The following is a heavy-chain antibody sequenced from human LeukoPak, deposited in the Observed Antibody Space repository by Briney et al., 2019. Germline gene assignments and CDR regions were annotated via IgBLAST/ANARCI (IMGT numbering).Heavy chain of an antibody. CDR3: ASAITIFGVVIIRGAFDI. D-gene: IGHD3-3*01. Sequence: PSETLSLTCAVYGGSFSGYYWSWIRQPLGKGLEWIGEINHSGSTNYNPSLKSRVTISVDTSKNQFSLKLSSVTAADTAVYYCASAITIFGVVIIRGAFDIWGQGTMVTVSS. CDR2: INHSGST. J-gene: IGHJ3*02. V-gene: IGHV4-34*01. CDR1: GGSFSGYY.